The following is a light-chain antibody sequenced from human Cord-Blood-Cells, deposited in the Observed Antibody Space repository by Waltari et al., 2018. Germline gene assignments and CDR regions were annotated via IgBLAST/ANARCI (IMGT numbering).Light chain of an antibody. V-gene: IGKV4-1*01. CDR2: CPS. J-gene: IGKJ2*01. CDR3: QPSSSPPSP. CDR1: QSVLYSSNNTNY. Sequence: DIVMTQGADDRAVARGERATINCKGTQSVLYSSNNTNYLAWYQQKPGQPPKLLIYCPSTRESGFPHRFLLSGSGTDFPLPISLLQAASLSVSSCQPSSSPPSPFGQGTKLEV.